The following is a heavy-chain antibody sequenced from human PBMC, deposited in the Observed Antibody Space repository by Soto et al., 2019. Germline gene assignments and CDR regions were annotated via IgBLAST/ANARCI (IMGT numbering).Heavy chain of an antibody. V-gene: IGHV4-61*01. J-gene: IGHJ6*02. CDR2: VYYSGST. Sequence: PSETLSLTCTVSGASVSSSNHYWSWVRQPPGKGLEWIGYVYYSGSTNSNPSLKSRVTLSLDTSRSQFSLKLNSVTAADTAVYYCVHLSGSLYHYYGLDVWGQGTTVTVYS. D-gene: IGHD1-26*01. CDR3: VHLSGSLYHYYGLDV. CDR1: GASVSSSNHY.